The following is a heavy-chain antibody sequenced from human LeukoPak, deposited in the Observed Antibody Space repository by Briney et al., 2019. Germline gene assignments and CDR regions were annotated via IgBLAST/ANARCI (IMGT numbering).Heavy chain of an antibody. V-gene: IGHV1-3*01. D-gene: IGHD2/OR15-2a*01. CDR1: GYTFTSHA. CDR2: INGANGNT. CDR3: ARSIIIVPNTSYYYYYMDV. Sequence: ASVKVSCKASGYTFTSHALHWVRQAPGESLEWMAWINGANGNTEYSQKFQARVTITRDTSASTVYMELSSLRSEDTAVYYCARSIIIVPNTSYYYYYMDVWGEGTTVTVSS. J-gene: IGHJ6*03.